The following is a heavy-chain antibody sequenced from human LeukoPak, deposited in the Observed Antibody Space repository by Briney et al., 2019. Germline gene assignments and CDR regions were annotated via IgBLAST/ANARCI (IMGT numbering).Heavy chain of an antibody. Sequence: ASMKVSCKASGYTFTGYYMHWVRQAPGQGLEWMGRINPNSGGTNYAQKFQGRVTMTRDTSISTAYMELSRLRSDDTAVYYCARGSSSSWYFLDYWGQGTLVTVSS. D-gene: IGHD6-13*01. CDR1: GYTFTGYY. V-gene: IGHV1-2*06. CDR3: ARGSSSSWYFLDY. J-gene: IGHJ4*02. CDR2: INPNSGGT.